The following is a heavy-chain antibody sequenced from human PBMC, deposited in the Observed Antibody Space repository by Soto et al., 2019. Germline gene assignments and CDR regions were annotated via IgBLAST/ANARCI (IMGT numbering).Heavy chain of an antibody. CDR3: ARAISGYVT. D-gene: IGHD5-12*01. V-gene: IGHV1-3*04. Sequence: QVKLVQSGAEVKKPGASVKVSCKASGITFSTYAIHWVRQAPGQSLEWMGWINTGNGNARYSQNFQGRVTLTRDTSASTAYMDLSSLRSEDTSIYYCARAISGYVTWGQGTLVTVSS. J-gene: IGHJ5*02. CDR1: GITFSTYA. CDR2: INTGNGNA.